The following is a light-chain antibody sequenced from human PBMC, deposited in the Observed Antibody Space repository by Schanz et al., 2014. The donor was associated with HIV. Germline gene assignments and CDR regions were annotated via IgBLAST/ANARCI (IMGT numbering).Light chain of an antibody. CDR2: AYT. CDR1: NSNIGAGYD. J-gene: IGLJ3*02. V-gene: IGLV1-40*01. CDR3: QSYDSSLSGWV. Sequence: QSVLTQPPSVSGAPGQRVTISCTGSNSNIGAGYDVHWYQQLPGTAPKLLIYAYTSRPSGVPDRFSGSKSGTSASLAITGLQAEDEADYYCQSYDSSLSGWVFGGGTKLTVL.